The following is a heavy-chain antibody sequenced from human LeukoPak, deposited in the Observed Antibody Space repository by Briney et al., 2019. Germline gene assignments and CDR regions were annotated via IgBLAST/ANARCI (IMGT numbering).Heavy chain of an antibody. Sequence: GGSLRLSCVVSGFTVSDKYMTWVRQAPGKGLEWVSVIYSGSTTFYADSVKGRFTISRDNSKNTLYLQMNSLRAEDTALYYCARVSGGDATYYFDYWGQGTLVTVSS. CDR3: ARVSGGDATYYFDY. J-gene: IGHJ4*02. CDR1: GFTVSDKY. CDR2: IYSGSTT. V-gene: IGHV3-53*01. D-gene: IGHD3-10*01.